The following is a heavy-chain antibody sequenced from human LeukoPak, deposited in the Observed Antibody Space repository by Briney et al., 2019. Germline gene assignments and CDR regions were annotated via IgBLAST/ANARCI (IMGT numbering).Heavy chain of an antibody. CDR1: GGSISSYY. CDR2: IYYSGST. V-gene: IGHV4-59*01. D-gene: IGHD3-22*01. CDR3: ARSSSGYYPHTFDY. J-gene: IGHJ4*02. Sequence: PSETLSLTCTVSGGSISSYYWSWIRQPPGKGLEWIGYIYYSGSTNYNPSLKSRVTISVDTSKNQFSLKLSSVTAADTAVYYCARSSSGYYPHTFDYWGQGTLATVSS.